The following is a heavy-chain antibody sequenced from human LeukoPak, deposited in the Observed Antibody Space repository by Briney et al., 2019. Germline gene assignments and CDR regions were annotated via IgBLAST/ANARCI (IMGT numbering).Heavy chain of an antibody. Sequence: GGSLRLSCVASGFTFSSNGMHWVRQAPGKGLEWVTFIQYDGSNKYYADSVKGRFTISRDNSKNTLYLQMNSLRAEDTAVYYCASGIPHYYDSSSFDYWGQGTLVTVSS. CDR2: IQYDGSNK. CDR3: ASGIPHYYDSSSFDY. V-gene: IGHV3-30*02. CDR1: GFTFSSNG. D-gene: IGHD3-22*01. J-gene: IGHJ4*02.